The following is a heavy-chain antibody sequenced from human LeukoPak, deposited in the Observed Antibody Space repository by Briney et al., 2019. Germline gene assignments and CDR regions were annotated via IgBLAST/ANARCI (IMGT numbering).Heavy chain of an antibody. CDR3: ARGGITIFGVVIDY. V-gene: IGHV1-8*01. CDR1: GYTFTSYD. D-gene: IGHD3-3*01. Sequence: ASVKVSCKAFGYTFTSYDINWVRQATGQGLEWMGWMNPNSGNTGYAQKFQGRVTMTRNTSISTAYMELSSLRSEDTAVYYCARGGITIFGVVIDYWGQGTLVTVSS. CDR2: MNPNSGNT. J-gene: IGHJ4*02.